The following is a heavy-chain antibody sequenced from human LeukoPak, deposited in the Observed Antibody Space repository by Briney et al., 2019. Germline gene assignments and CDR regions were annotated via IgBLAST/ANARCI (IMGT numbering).Heavy chain of an antibody. CDR2: IYYSGST. J-gene: IGHJ6*03. Sequence: ASETLSLTCTVSGGSISSGDYYWSWIRQPPGKGLEWIGYIYYSGSTYYNPSLKSRVTISVDTSKNQFSLKLSSVTAADTAVYYCARGPPDYYGSGSYYGDYYYMDVWGKGTTVTVSS. CDR3: ARGPPDYYGSGSYYGDYYYMDV. V-gene: IGHV4-30-4*08. D-gene: IGHD3-10*01. CDR1: GGSISSGDYY.